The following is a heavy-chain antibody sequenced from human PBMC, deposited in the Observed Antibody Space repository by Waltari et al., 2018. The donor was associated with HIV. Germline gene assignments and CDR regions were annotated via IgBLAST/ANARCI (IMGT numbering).Heavy chain of an antibody. CDR3: ARDINGGWGY. Sequence: EVQLVESGGGWVRPGGSLRPPCAAPDSTFSNYTMTWVRQDPGKGLEWVSYISRSSSSIFYADSVKGRFTISRDNAKNSLYLQMNSLRVEDTAVYYCARDINGGWGYWGQGTLVTVAS. CDR2: ISRSSSSI. D-gene: IGHD7-27*01. V-gene: IGHV3-48*01. CDR1: DSTFSNYT. J-gene: IGHJ4*02.